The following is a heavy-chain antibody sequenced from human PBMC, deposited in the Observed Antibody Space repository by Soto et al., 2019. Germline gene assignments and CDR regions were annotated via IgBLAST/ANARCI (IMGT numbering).Heavy chain of an antibody. J-gene: IGHJ4*02. CDR1: GYRFKNYA. CDR3: ARDDRSVYEVVTLDH. D-gene: IGHD3-3*01. Sequence: GSVKVSFKASGYRFKNYAFHWVRQAPGQRLEWMGFTNEGSGNTRFSQKFQGRISITRDTSASTVYLDLSSLTSEDTAIYYCARDDRSVYEVVTLDHWGPGTLVTVSS. CDR2: TNEGSGNT. V-gene: IGHV1-3*01.